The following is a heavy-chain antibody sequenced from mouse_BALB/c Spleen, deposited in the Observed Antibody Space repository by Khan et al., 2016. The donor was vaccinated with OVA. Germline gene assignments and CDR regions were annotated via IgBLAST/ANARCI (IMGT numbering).Heavy chain of an antibody. V-gene: IGHV1S41*01. Sequence: DLVKPGASVKLSCKASGYTFTSYWINWIKQRPGQGLEWIGRIAPGSGSTYYNEMFKGKATLTVDTSSSTAYIQLSCLSSEDSAVYFWARENYYGRTCYAMDYWGQGTSVTVSS. CDR1: GYTFTSYW. CDR3: ARENYYGRTCYAMDY. D-gene: IGHD1-1*01. CDR2: IAPGSGST. J-gene: IGHJ4*01.